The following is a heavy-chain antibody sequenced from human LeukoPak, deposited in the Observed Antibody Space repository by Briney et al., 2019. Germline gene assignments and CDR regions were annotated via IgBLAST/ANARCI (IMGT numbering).Heavy chain of an antibody. CDR1: GGSFSGYY. D-gene: IGHD3-22*01. CDR2: INHSGST. Sequence: SETLSLTCAVYGGSFSGYYWSWIRQPPGKGLEWIGEINHSGSTNYNPSLKSRVTISVDTSKNQFSLKLSSVTAADTAVYYCARGRFNYYDSSDHLFDYWGQGTLVTASS. J-gene: IGHJ4*02. CDR3: ARGRFNYYDSSDHLFDY. V-gene: IGHV4-34*01.